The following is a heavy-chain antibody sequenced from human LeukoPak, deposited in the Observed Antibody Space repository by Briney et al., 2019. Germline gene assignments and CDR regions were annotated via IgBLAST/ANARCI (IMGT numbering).Heavy chain of an antibody. CDR2: IYYSGST. V-gene: IGHV4-38-2*01. D-gene: IGHD3-3*01. J-gene: IGHJ4*02. Sequence: GSLKLSCAASGFTFSGSAMHWVRQPPGKGLEWIGSIYYSGSTYYNPSLKSRVTISVDTSKNQFSLKLSSVTAADTAVYYCARGTLYYDFWSGYYGSYFDYWGQGTLVTVSS. CDR1: GFTFSGSA. CDR3: ARGTLYYDFWSGYYGSYFDY.